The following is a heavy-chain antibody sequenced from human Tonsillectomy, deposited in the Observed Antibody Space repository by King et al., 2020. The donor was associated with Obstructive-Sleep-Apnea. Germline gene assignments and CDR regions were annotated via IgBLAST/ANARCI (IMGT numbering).Heavy chain of an antibody. CDR2: INWNSGSI. V-gene: IGHV3-9*01. J-gene: IGHJ3*02. CDR3: VKDRAGGVPDAFDI. CDR1: GFSFDDYA. D-gene: IGHD3-16*01. Sequence: QLVQSGGGLVQPGRSLRLSCAASGFSFDDYAMHWVRQAPGKGLEWVSGINWNSGSIAYADSVKGRFTISRDNARNSLYLQMNRLRPEDTALYYCVKDRAGGVPDAFDIWGQGTMVTVSS.